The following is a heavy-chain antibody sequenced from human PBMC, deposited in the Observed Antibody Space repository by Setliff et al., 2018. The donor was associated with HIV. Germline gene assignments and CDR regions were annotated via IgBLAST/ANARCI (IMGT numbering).Heavy chain of an antibody. V-gene: IGHV5-51*01. Sequence: LGESLKISCKGFGYKFTDYWVGWVRQMPGEGLEWMGVIYGGGSDPRYSPSFQGQVTISVDKSINTAYLRWTSLKASDTALYYCARPQYHQSSDAFDIWGQGTMVTVSS. J-gene: IGHJ3*02. CDR1: GYKFTDYW. CDR2: IYGGGSDP. CDR3: ARPQYHQSSDAFDI.